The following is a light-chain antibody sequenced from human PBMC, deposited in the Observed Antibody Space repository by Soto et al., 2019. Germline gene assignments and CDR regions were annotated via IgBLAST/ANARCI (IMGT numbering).Light chain of an antibody. CDR3: QQYGSSGT. CDR2: GAS. V-gene: IGKV3-20*01. J-gene: IGKJ1*01. CDR1: QSVVRD. Sequence: EIVMTQSPATLSVSPGERVTLSCRASQSVVRDLAWYQQKPGQAPRLLIYGASNRATGIPDRFSGSGSGTDFTLTISRLEPEDFAVYYCQQYGSSGTFGQGTKVEIK.